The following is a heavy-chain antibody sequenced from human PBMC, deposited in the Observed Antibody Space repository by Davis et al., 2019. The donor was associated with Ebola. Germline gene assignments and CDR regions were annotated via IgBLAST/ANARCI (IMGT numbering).Heavy chain of an antibody. CDR1: GYSFSNYW. CDR3: ARQGYCNSTSCNNWFDS. CDR2: IYPGDSDT. Sequence: GESLKISCKGSGYSFSNYWIGWVRQMPGRGLEWMGIIYPGDSDTIYSPSFQGQVTISADKSISTAYLQWSSLKASDTAMYYCARQGYCNSTSCNNWFDSWGQGTLVTVSS. D-gene: IGHD2-2*01. J-gene: IGHJ5*01. V-gene: IGHV5-51*01.